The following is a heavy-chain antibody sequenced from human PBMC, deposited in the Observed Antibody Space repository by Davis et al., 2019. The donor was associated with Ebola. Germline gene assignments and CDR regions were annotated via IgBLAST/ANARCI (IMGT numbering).Heavy chain of an antibody. D-gene: IGHD3-22*01. CDR3: AKGISRITMIVVVYGMDV. Sequence: GESLKISCAASGLTFSSLGMSWVRQAPGKGLEWVSAISGSGGSTYYADSVKGRFTISRDNSKNTLYLQMNSLRAEDTAVYYCAKGISRITMIVVVYGMDVWGQGTTVTVSS. V-gene: IGHV3-23*01. CDR1: GLTFSSLG. J-gene: IGHJ6*02. CDR2: ISGSGGST.